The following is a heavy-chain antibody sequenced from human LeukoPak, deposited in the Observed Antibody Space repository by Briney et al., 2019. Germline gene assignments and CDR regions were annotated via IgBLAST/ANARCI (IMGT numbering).Heavy chain of an antibody. CDR3: ASYIATFGEVIVRAAFDY. V-gene: IGHV1-69*13. CDR1: GGTFSSYA. CDR2: IIPIFGTA. Sequence: ASVKVSCKASGGTFSSYAISWVRQAPGQGLEWMGGIIPIFGTANYAQKFQGRVTITADESTSTAYMELSSLRSEDTAVYYCASYIATFGEVIVRAAFDYWGQGTLVTVSS. J-gene: IGHJ4*02. D-gene: IGHD3-16*02.